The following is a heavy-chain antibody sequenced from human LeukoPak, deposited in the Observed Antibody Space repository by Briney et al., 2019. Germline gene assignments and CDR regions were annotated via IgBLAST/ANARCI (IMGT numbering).Heavy chain of an antibody. D-gene: IGHD3-3*01. CDR3: AKVSAYDFWSGYSDDFDY. CDR1: GFTFSNYG. Sequence: GGSLRLSCAASGFTFSNYGMYWVRQAPGEGLEWVSAVTGGGTGTYYADSVKGRFTISRDNSKNTLYLQMNSLRAEDTAVYYCAKVSAYDFWSGYSDDFDYWGQGTLVTVSS. CDR2: VTGGGTGT. J-gene: IGHJ4*02. V-gene: IGHV3-23*01.